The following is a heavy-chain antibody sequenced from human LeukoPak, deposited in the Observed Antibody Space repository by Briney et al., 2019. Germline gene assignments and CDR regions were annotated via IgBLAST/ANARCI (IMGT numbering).Heavy chain of an antibody. J-gene: IGHJ6*02. CDR2: ISSSSSYI. Sequence: PGGSLRLSCAASGVTFSSYSMNWARQAPGKGLEWVSSISSSSSYIYYADSVKGRFTISRDNAKNPLYLQMNSLRAEDTAVYYCARDRQVGYCSSTSCSYYYYYGMDVWGQGTTVTVSS. CDR1: GVTFSSYS. D-gene: IGHD2-2*01. V-gene: IGHV3-21*01. CDR3: ARDRQVGYCSSTSCSYYYYYGMDV.